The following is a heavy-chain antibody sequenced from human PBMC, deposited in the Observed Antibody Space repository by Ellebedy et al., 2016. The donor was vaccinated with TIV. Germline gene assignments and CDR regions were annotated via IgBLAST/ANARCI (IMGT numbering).Heavy chain of an antibody. V-gene: IGHV3-74*01. Sequence: GESLKISCTASGFTFSGYWMHWVRQAPGKGLVWVSHINSDGSGIRYADSVKGRFTISRDNAKNTLYLQMNSLRAEDTAVYYCAKNPYSSGWTNWFDPWGQGTLVTVSS. D-gene: IGHD6-19*01. CDR3: AKNPYSSGWTNWFDP. J-gene: IGHJ5*02. CDR1: GFTFSGYW. CDR2: INSDGSGI.